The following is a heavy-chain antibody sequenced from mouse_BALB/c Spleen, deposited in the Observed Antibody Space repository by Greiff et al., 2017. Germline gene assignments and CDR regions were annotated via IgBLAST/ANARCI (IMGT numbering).Heavy chain of an antibody. CDR3: ARDGNYVEAMDD. CDR1: GFTFSSFG. Sequence: EVQLVESGGGLVQPGGSLKLSCAASGFTFSSFGMHWVRQAPEKGLEWVAYISSGSSTIYYADTVKGRFTISRDNTKNTLLLQMTSLRSEDTAMYDCARDGNYVEAMDDWGQGTAVT. V-gene: IGHV5-17*02. CDR2: ISSGSSTI. D-gene: IGHD2-1*01. J-gene: IGHJ4*01.